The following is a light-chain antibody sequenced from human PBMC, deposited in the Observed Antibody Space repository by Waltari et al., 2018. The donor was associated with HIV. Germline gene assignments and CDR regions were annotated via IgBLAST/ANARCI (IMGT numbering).Light chain of an antibody. CDR3: QQYNSYSWT. CDR1: ESISSW. V-gene: IGKV1-5*03. CDR2: KAS. J-gene: IGKJ1*01. Sequence: QMTQSPSTLSASVADRVTITCRASESISSWLAWYQQKPGKAPKLLIYKASSLESGVPLRFSGSGSGTEFTLTVNSLQPDDFATYYCQQYNSYSWTFGQGTKVEIK.